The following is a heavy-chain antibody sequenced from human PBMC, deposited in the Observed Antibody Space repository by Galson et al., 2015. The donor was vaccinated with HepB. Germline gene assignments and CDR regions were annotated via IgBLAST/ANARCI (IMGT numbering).Heavy chain of an antibody. J-gene: IGHJ3*02. CDR1: GFSLSTSGMR. D-gene: IGHD1-26*01. V-gene: IGHV2-70*04. CDR3: ARDSIVGATLDI. Sequence: PALVKPTQTLTLTCTFSGFSLSTSGMRVSWIRQPPGKALEWLARIDWDDDKFYSTSLKTRLTISKDTSKNQVVLTMTNMDPVDTATYYCARDSIVGATLDIWGQGTMVTVSS. CDR2: IDWDDDK.